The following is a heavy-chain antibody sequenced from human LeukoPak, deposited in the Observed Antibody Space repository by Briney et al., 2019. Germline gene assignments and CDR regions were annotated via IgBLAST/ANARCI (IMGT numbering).Heavy chain of an antibody. CDR1: GYTFTSYD. J-gene: IGHJ1*01. Sequence: ASVKVSWKASGYTFTSYDINWVRQATGQGLEWMGWMNPNSGNTGYAQKFQGRVTMTRNTSISTAYMELSSLRSEDTAVYYCARVPKYSSSWTAEYFQHWGQGTLVTVSS. CDR3: ARVPKYSSSWTAEYFQH. D-gene: IGHD6-13*01. CDR2: MNPNSGNT. V-gene: IGHV1-8*01.